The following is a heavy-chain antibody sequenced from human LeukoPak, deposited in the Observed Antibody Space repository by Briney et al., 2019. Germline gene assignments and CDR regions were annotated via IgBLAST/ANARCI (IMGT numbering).Heavy chain of an antibody. Sequence: GGSLRLSCAASGFTFSSYGMHWVRQAPGKGLEWVAVIWYDGSNKYYADSVKGRFTISRDNSKNTLYLQMNSLRAEDTAVYYCANIPGAAYNWFDPWGQGTLVTVSS. CDR2: IWYDGSNK. D-gene: IGHD1-14*01. J-gene: IGHJ5*02. CDR3: ANIPGAAYNWFDP. CDR1: GFTFSSYG. V-gene: IGHV3-33*06.